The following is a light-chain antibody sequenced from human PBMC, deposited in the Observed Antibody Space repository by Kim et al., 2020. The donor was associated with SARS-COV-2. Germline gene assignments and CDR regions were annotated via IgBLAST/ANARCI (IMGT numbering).Light chain of an antibody. V-gene: IGLV2-8*01. Sequence: GQSVTISCTGTSSDVGGNKYGSCYQQHPGKAPKFMIYEVSKRPSGVPDRFSGSKSGNTASLTVSGLQAEDEADYYCSSYAGSNNWVFGGGTQLTVL. J-gene: IGLJ3*02. CDR2: EVS. CDR3: SSYAGSNNWV. CDR1: SSDVGGNKY.